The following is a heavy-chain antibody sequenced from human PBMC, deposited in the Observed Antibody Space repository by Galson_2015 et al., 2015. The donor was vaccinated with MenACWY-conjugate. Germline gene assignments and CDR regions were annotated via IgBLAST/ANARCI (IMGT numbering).Heavy chain of an antibody. D-gene: IGHD6-13*01. CDR3: AKYSSKYLSGFFDV. J-gene: IGHJ3*01. Sequence: SLRLSCAASGFMFTTCAMSWVRQAPGKGLEWASAISESGGSTYYADSVKGRFTISRDNSKNTLYLQMNSLRPEDTAIYYCAKYSSKYLSGFFDVWGQGTMVTVSS. CDR2: ISESGGST. CDR1: GFMFTTCA. V-gene: IGHV3-23*01.